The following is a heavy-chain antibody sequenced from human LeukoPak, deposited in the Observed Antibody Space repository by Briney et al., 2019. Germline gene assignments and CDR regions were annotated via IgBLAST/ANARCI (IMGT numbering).Heavy chain of an antibody. CDR1: GGTFSSYA. V-gene: IGHV1-69*13. CDR3: ARAWELLYTFVI. CDR2: IIPIFGTA. D-gene: IGHD1-26*01. J-gene: IGHJ3*02. Sequence: SVTVSCKASGGTFSSYAIHWVRQAPGQGLEWMGGIIPIFGTANYAQKFQGRVTITADESTSTAYMELSSLRSVDTAVYYCARAWELLYTFVIWGQATMVTVSS.